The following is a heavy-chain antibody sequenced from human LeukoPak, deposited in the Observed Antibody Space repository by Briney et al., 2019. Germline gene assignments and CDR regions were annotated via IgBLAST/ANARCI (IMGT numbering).Heavy chain of an antibody. CDR2: VRNDRIT. D-gene: IGHD5-12*01. CDR1: GLTFSDAW. J-gene: IGHJ4*02. Sequence: PGGSLRLSCVLSGLTFSDAWMSWVRQAPGKGLEWVGRVRNDRITDYAAPVQGRFSISRDNSKNTFYLQMNSLRTEDTGMYFCTWMATIFTVDYWGQGTLVTVSS. V-gene: IGHV3-15*01. CDR3: TWMATIFTVDY.